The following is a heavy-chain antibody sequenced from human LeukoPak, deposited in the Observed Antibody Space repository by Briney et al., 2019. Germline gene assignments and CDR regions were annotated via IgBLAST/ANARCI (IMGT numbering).Heavy chain of an antibody. CDR1: GFSFSEYW. V-gene: IGHV3-74*01. J-gene: IGHJ4*02. Sequence: PGGSLRLSCAASGFSFSEYWMHWVRQTPGEGLVWVARIKEDGTYTSYADSVKGRFTISRDNARNTVFLQMNSLRAEDTAFYYCARDFDMGITPGDDFDFWGQGTLVTVSS. CDR2: IKEDGTYT. CDR3: ARDFDMGITPGDDFDF. D-gene: IGHD3-9*01.